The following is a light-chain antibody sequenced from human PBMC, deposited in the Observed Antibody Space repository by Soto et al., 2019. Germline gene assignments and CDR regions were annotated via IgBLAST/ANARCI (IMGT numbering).Light chain of an antibody. Sequence: NVLTQSPGTLSLSPGERATLSCRARQSLSDTSLAWFQQKLGQAPRLLIYAVSSRATGTPDRFSGSGSGTDFTLTINRLEPEDCAVYSCQQYGKSPPITFGQGTRLEIK. CDR3: QQYGKSPPIT. J-gene: IGKJ5*01. CDR2: AVS. CDR1: QSLSDTS. V-gene: IGKV3-20*01.